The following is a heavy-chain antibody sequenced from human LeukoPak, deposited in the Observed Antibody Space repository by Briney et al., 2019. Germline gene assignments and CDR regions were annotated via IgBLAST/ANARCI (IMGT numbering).Heavy chain of an antibody. CDR1: GGSISSGGYY. CDR3: ARKLCSSTSCWFDP. CDR2: IYYSGST. J-gene: IGHJ5*02. Sequence: PSETLSLTCTVSGGSISSGGYYWSWIRQHPGKGLEWIGYIYYSGSTYYNPSLKSRVTISVDTSKNQFSLKLSSVTAADTAVYYCARKLCSSTSCWFDPWGQGTLVTVSS. D-gene: IGHD2-2*01. V-gene: IGHV4-31*03.